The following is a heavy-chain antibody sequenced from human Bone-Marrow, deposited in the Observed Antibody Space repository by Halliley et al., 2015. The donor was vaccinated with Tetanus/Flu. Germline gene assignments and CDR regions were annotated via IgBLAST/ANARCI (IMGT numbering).Heavy chain of an antibody. CDR1: GGSINTYF. CDR3: ARGRFLEWLSKDV. CDR2: IYYSGTT. V-gene: IGHV4-59*01. D-gene: IGHD3-3*01. Sequence: TLSLTCSVNGGSINTYFWSWIRQSPGKGLAWISYIYYSGTTSYNPSLTSRVTISVDTSKNQFSLKLTSATAADTAVYYCARGRFLEWLSKDVWGQGATVIVSS. J-gene: IGHJ6*02.